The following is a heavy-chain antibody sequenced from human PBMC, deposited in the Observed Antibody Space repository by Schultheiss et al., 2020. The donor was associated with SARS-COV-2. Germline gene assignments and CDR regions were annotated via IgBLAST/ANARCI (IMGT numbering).Heavy chain of an antibody. V-gene: IGHV3-33*08. J-gene: IGHJ6*02. CDR1: GFTFSSYD. D-gene: IGHD2-15*01. Sequence: GGSLRLSCAASGFTFSSYDMHWVRQAPGKGLEWVAVIWYDGSNKYYADSVKGRFTISRDNSKNTLYLQMNSLRAEDTAVYYCARDQDIVVVVAGKRGMDVWGQGTTVTVSS. CDR2: IWYDGSNK. CDR3: ARDQDIVVVVAGKRGMDV.